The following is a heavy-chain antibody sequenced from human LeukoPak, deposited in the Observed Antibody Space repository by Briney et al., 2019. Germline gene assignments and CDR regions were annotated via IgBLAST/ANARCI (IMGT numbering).Heavy chain of an antibody. CDR2: INWNGGST. CDR3: ARGRGSYYRAYYYYYYMDV. V-gene: IGHV3-20*04. J-gene: IGHJ6*03. Sequence: GGSLRLSCAAFGFTFDDYGMSWVRQAPGKGLEWVSGINWNGGSTGYADSVKGRFTISRDNAKNSLYLQMNSLRAEDTALYYCARGRGSYYRAYYYYYYMDVWGKGTTVTVSS. D-gene: IGHD1-26*01. CDR1: GFTFDDYG.